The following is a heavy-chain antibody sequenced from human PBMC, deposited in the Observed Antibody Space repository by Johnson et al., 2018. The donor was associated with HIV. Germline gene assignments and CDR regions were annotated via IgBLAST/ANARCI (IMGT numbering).Heavy chain of an antibody. J-gene: IGHJ3*02. V-gene: IGHV3-20*04. D-gene: IGHD3-10*01. CDR1: GFAFHDRG. CDR3: ARDRPYYYGSGDAFDI. Sequence: VQLVESGGGVVRPGGSLRLSCAASGFAFHDRGMSWVRQAPGKGLEWVSGINGNGGSTAYADSVKGRFTISRDNSKNTLYLQMNSLRAEDTAVYYCARDRPYYYGSGDAFDIWGQGTMVTVSS. CDR2: INGNGGST.